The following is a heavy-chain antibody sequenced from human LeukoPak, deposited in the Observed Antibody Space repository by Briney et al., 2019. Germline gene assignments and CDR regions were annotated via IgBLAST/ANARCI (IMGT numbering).Heavy chain of an antibody. CDR3: ARGIWFGELRD. CDR2: IYYSGST. Sequence: SETLSLTCTVSGGSISSSSYYWGWIRQPPGKGLEWIGSIYYSGSTYYNPSLKSRVTISVDTSKNQFSLKLSSVTAADAAAYYCARGIWFGELRDWGQGTLVTVSS. V-gene: IGHV4-39*01. J-gene: IGHJ4*02. D-gene: IGHD3-10*01. CDR1: GGSISSSSYY.